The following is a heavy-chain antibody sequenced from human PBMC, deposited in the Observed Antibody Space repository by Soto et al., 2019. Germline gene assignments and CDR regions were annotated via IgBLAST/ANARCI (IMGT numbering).Heavy chain of an antibody. CDR1: GGSFSGYY. CDR2: INHSGST. CDR3: ARARLLVLGESFGWFDP. Sequence: KSSETLSLTCAVYGGSFSGYYWSWIRQPPGKGLEWIGEINHSGSTNYNPSLKSRVTISVDTSKNQFSLKLSSVTAADTAVYYCARARLLVLGESFGWFDPWGQGTLVTVSS. D-gene: IGHD3-10*01. J-gene: IGHJ5*02. V-gene: IGHV4-34*01.